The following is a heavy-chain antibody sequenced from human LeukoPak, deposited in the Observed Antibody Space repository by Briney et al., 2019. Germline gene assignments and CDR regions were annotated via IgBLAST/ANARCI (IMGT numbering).Heavy chain of an antibody. D-gene: IGHD6-6*01. CDR3: ARHLSRSSGDYFDY. Sequence: ASVKVSCKASGYSLISYDFRCVRQAPGQGLEWMGWISAYNGNTHYAQKLQGRVTMTTDTSTSTAYMELRSLRSDDTAVYYCARHLSRSSGDYFDYWGQGTLVTVSS. V-gene: IGHV1-18*01. J-gene: IGHJ4*02. CDR1: GYSLISYD. CDR2: ISAYNGNT.